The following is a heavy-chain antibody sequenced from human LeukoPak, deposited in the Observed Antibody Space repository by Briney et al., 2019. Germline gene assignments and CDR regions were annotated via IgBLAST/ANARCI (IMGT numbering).Heavy chain of an antibody. CDR2: IDYSGHT. CDR3: ARPLYNSWDRFDP. V-gene: IGHV4-39*01. J-gene: IGHJ5*02. Sequence: PSETLSLTCTVSGASISSSSGADYFFWGWIRQAPGKGLEWIGSIDYSGHTYYNPSLKTRATISVDTPKNQFSLSLRSVTAADTAVYYCARPLYNSWDRFDPWGQGTLITVS. CDR1: GASISSSSGADYFF. D-gene: IGHD3-16*01.